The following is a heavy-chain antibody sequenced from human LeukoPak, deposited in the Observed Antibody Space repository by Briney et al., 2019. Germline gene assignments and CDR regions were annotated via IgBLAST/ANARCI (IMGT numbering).Heavy chain of an antibody. CDR1: GFTFSSYW. CDR3: AKTTTGYSSGRFPGWPVDY. CDR2: IKSDGNST. D-gene: IGHD6-19*01. J-gene: IGHJ4*02. Sequence: GGSLRLSCAASGFTFSSYWMHWVRQAPGKGLVWVSRIKSDGNSTTYADSVKGRFTISRDNAKNTLYLQMNSLRAEDTAVYYCAKTTTGYSSGRFPGWPVDYWGQGTLVTVSS. V-gene: IGHV3-74*01.